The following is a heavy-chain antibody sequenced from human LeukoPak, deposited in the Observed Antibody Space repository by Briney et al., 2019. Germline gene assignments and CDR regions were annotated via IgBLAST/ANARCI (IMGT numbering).Heavy chain of an antibody. D-gene: IGHD6-13*01. Sequence: GGSLRLSCAASGFTVSSNYMTWVRQAPGKGLEWVSIIYSGGSTYYAESVKGRFTISRDNSKNTLYLQVNSLRAEDTAVYYCASRGASSSWNYFDYWGQGTLVTVSS. CDR3: ASRGASSSWNYFDY. CDR2: IYSGGST. J-gene: IGHJ4*02. CDR1: GFTVSSNY. V-gene: IGHV3-66*02.